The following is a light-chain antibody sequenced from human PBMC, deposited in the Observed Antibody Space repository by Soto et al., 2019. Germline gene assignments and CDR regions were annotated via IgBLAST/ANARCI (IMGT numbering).Light chain of an antibody. CDR2: WAS. V-gene: IGKV4-1*01. J-gene: IGKJ3*01. CDR3: QEYLGTPGT. CDR1: QSVLYSHNNLNY. Sequence: DFVMTQSPDSLAVSLGERATINCKSSQSVLYSHNNLNYLAWYRQKPGQPPKLLIYWASTRESAVPHRFSGSGSGTDFNLPITSLQAEDVAVYYCQEYLGTPGTFGPGTKV.